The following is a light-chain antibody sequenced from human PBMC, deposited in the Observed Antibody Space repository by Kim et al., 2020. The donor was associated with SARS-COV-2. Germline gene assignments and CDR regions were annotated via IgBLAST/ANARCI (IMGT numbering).Light chain of an antibody. Sequence: DIQMTQSPSTLSASVGDRVTITCRASQSISDWLAWYQQKPGKAPKVLIYKASSLESGVPSRFSGSGSGTEFTLTIISLQPVDFATYYCQQYSSFPYTFGQGTMLEI. CDR3: QQYSSFPYT. J-gene: IGKJ2*01. CDR1: QSISDW. CDR2: KAS. V-gene: IGKV1-5*03.